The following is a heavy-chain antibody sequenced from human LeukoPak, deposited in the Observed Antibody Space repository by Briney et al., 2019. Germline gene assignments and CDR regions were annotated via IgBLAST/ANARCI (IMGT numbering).Heavy chain of an antibody. CDR3: AKARGTTGWLPYFDY. Sequence: PSETLSLTCAVSGGSISSGGYSWSWVRQAPGKGLEWVSSVNDGGDNTYYADYLRGRFTVSRDNSRNTLWLQMNSLRAEDTAIYYCAKARGTTGWLPYFDYWGQGALVTVSS. CDR1: GGSISSGGYS. V-gene: IGHV3-23*01. CDR2: VNDGGDNT. J-gene: IGHJ4*02. D-gene: IGHD6-19*01.